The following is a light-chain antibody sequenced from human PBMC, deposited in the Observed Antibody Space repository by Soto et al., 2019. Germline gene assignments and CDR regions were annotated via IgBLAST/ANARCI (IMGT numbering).Light chain of an antibody. CDR1: QSISSW. J-gene: IGKJ1*01. Sequence: DIQMTQSPSTLSACVGDRVTITCRASQSISSWLAWYQQKPGKAPNLLIYDASSLESGVPSRFSGSGSGTEFTLTIGSLQPDDFATYYCQHYNSYSEAFGQGTKVDIK. CDR2: DAS. V-gene: IGKV1-5*01. CDR3: QHYNSYSEA.